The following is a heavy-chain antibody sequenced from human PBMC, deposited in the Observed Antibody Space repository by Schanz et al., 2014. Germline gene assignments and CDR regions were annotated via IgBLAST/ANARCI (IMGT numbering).Heavy chain of an antibody. Sequence: QVQLQESGPGLVKPSETLSLTCNVSGDSIRSYYWSWIRQPPGKGLEWIGYIYYSGATNYNPSLKSRVTLSVDTSKNQFSLKLSSVTAADTAVYYCARRIWDGDYYYFDYWGQGTLVTVSS. V-gene: IGHV4-59*08. CDR1: GDSIRSYY. D-gene: IGHD4-17*01. J-gene: IGHJ4*02. CDR2: IYYSGAT. CDR3: ARRIWDGDYYYFDY.